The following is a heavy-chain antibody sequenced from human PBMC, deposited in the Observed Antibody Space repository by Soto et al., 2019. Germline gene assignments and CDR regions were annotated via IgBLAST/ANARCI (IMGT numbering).Heavy chain of an antibody. J-gene: IGHJ4*02. CDR2: MNPNSGNT. CDR3: ARVSITMVRGVLTQYYFDY. V-gene: IGHV1-8*01. D-gene: IGHD3-10*01. CDR1: GYTFTSYD. Sequence: ASVKVSCKASGYTFTSYDINWVRQATGQGLEWMGWMNPNSGNTGYAQKFQGRVTMTRNTSISTAYMELSSLRSEDTAVYYCARVSITMVRGVLTQYYFDYWGQGTLVTVSS.